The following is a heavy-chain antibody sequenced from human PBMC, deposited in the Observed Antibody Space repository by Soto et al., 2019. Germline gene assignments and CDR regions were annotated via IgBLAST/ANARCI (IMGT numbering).Heavy chain of an antibody. J-gene: IGHJ4*02. Sequence: HPGGSLRLSCAASGFTFSSYGMHWVRQALGKGLEWVAVISYDGSNKYYADSVKGRFTISRDNSKNTLYLQMNSLRAEDTAVYYCAKSLDGYNYYWGQGTLVTVSS. D-gene: IGHD5-12*01. V-gene: IGHV3-30*18. CDR3: AKSLDGYNYY. CDR2: ISYDGSNK. CDR1: GFTFSSYG.